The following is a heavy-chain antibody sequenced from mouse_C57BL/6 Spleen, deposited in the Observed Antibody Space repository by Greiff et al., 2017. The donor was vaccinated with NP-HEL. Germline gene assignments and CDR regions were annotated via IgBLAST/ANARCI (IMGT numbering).Heavy chain of an antibody. Sequence: VQLQQSGPELVKPGASVKISCKASGYTFTDYYMNWVKQSHGKSLEWIGDINPNNGGTSYNQKFKGKATLTVDKSSSTAYMELRSLTSEDSAVYYCARGRDYYGSSWFAYWGQGTLVTVSA. CDR3: ARGRDYYGSSWFAY. J-gene: IGHJ3*01. CDR2: INPNNGGT. D-gene: IGHD1-1*01. V-gene: IGHV1-26*01. CDR1: GYTFTDYY.